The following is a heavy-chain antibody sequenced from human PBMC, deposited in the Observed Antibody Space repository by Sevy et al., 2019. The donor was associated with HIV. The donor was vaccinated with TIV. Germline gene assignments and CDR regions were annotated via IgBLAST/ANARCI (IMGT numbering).Heavy chain of an antibody. CDR3: ARVGVGSDCSSTSCPGDYYGMDV. V-gene: IGHV1-69*13. CDR2: IIPIFGTA. J-gene: IGHJ6*02. CDR1: GGTFSSYA. D-gene: IGHD2-2*01. Sequence: ASVKVSCKASGGTFSSYAISWVRQAPGQGLEWMGGIIPIFGTANYAQKFQGRVTITADESTSTAYMELSSLRSEDTAVYYCARVGVGSDCSSTSCPGDYYGMDVWGQGTTVTVSS.